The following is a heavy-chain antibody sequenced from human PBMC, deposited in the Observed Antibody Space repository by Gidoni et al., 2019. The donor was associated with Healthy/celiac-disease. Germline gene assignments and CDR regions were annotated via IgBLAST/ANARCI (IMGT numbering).Heavy chain of an antibody. Sequence: QVQLVQSGAEGKKPGASVKVSCKTAGYTFTGYYMHWVRQAPGQGLEWMGWINPNSGGTNYAQKFQGRVTMTRDTSISTAYMELSRLRSADTAVYYCARELFGSSTRNSERWGQGTLVTVSS. CDR1: GYTFTGYY. V-gene: IGHV1-2*02. D-gene: IGHD2-2*01. CDR3: ARELFGSSTRNSER. J-gene: IGHJ4*02. CDR2: INPNSGGT.